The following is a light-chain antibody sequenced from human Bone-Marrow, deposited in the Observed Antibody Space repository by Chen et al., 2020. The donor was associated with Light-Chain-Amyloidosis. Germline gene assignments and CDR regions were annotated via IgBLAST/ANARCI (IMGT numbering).Light chain of an antibody. J-gene: IGLJ1*01. Sequence: QSALTQPASVSGSPGKSITISCTGPSSDVGGDNHVSWYQQHPDKAPKLMIYEVTNRPSWVPDRFSGSKSDNTASLTISGLQTEDEADYFCSSYTITNTLVFGSGTRVTVL. CDR1: SSDVGGDNH. V-gene: IGLV2-14*01. CDR3: SSYTITNTLV. CDR2: EVT.